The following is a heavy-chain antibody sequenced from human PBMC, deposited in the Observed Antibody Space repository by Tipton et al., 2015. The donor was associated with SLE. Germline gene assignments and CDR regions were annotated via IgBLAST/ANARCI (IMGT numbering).Heavy chain of an antibody. CDR2: INHSGST. D-gene: IGHD7-27*01. J-gene: IGHJ6*02. V-gene: IGHV4-34*01. CDR1: GGPFSGYY. CDR3: ARAWGTGDRYYGMDV. Sequence: TLSLTCAVYGGPFSGYYWSWIRQPPGKGLEWIGEINHSGSTNYNPSLKSRVTISVDTSKNQFSLKLSSVTAADTAVYYCARAWGTGDRYYGMDVWGQGTTVTVSS.